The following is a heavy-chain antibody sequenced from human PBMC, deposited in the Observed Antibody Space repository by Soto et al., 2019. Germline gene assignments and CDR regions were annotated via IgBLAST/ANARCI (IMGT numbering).Heavy chain of an antibody. CDR2: IIPILGIA. Sequence: ASVKVSCKASGGTFSSYTISWVRQAPGQGLEWMGRIIPILGIANYAQKFQGRVTITADKSTSTAYMELSSLRSEDTAVYYCARGPVQSLYGDYPPFVMDVWGKGTTVTVSS. D-gene: IGHD4-17*01. CDR1: GGTFSSYT. V-gene: IGHV1-69*02. CDR3: ARGPVQSLYGDYPPFVMDV. J-gene: IGHJ6*03.